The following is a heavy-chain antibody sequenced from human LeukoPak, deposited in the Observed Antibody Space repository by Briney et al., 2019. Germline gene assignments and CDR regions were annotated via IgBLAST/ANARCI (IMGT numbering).Heavy chain of an antibody. CDR1: GFTFSSYA. CDR2: ISGSGGST. Sequence: GGSLRLSCAASGFTFSSYAMSWVRQAPGKGLEWVSAISGSGGSTYYADSVKGRFTISRGNSKNTLFLQMNSLRAEDTAVFYCARDQYSSSSNFDYWGQGTLVTVSS. V-gene: IGHV3-23*01. D-gene: IGHD6-6*01. CDR3: ARDQYSSSSNFDY. J-gene: IGHJ4*02.